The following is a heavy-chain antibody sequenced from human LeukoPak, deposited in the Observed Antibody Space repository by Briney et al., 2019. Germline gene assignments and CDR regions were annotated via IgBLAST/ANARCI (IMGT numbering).Heavy chain of an antibody. CDR2: ISGSGGST. Sequence: PGGSLRLSCAASGFTFSSYAMSWVRQAPGKGLEWVSAISGSGGSTYYADSVKGRFTISRDNSKNTLYLQMSSLRAEDTAVYYCAKALRYFDWLLYDAFDIWGQGTMVTVSS. CDR3: AKALRYFDWLLYDAFDI. CDR1: GFTFSSYA. D-gene: IGHD3-9*01. J-gene: IGHJ3*02. V-gene: IGHV3-23*01.